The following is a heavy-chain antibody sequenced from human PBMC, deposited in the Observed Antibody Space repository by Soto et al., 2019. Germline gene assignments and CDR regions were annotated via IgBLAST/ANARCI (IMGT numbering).Heavy chain of an antibody. CDR1: GFTFTTAW. CDR2: IKSKTDGGTP. J-gene: IGHJ6*02. Sequence: GGSLRLSCAASGFTFTTAWINWVRQAPGKGLEWVGRIKSKTDGGTPDFAAPVRGRFAISRDDSKNTLYLQMNSLKTEDTAVYYCTTDLMVYAIPQRYYYYGMDVWGQGTTVTVSS. CDR3: TTDLMVYAIPQRYYYYGMDV. V-gene: IGHV3-15*07. D-gene: IGHD2-8*01.